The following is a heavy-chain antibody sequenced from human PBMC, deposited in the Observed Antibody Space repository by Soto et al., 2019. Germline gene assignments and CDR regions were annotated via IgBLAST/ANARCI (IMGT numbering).Heavy chain of an antibody. CDR2: ISVDDSNK. CDR3: ARGNNFYASSTYDLDY. J-gene: IGHJ4*02. V-gene: IGHV3-30-3*01. CDR1: GFTFSSYA. D-gene: IGHD3-22*01. Sequence: QVQLEESGGGVVQPGRSLRLSCAASGFTFSSYAIHWVRQAPGKGLEGVAVISVDDSNKYYADSVKGRFTISRENSKNTLYLQMNSLRPEDTAVYYCARGNNFYASSTYDLDYWGQGTLVTVSS.